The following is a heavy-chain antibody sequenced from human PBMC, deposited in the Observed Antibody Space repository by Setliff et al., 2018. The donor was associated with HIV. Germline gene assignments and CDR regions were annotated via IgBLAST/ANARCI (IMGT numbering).Heavy chain of an antibody. CDR3: ARSRTEERLFDY. CDR2: INAGNGNT. Sequence: ASVKVPCKASGYTFTSYAMHWVRQAPGQRLEWMGWINAGNGNTKYSQKFQGRVTITRDTSASTAYMELSSLRSEDTAVYYCARSRTEERLFDYWGQGTLVTVSS. CDR1: GYTFTSYA. V-gene: IGHV1-3*01. J-gene: IGHJ4*02. D-gene: IGHD1-1*01.